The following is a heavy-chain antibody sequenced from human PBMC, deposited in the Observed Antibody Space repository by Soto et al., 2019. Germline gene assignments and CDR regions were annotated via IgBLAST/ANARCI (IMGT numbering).Heavy chain of an antibody. CDR2: IYATGTT. CDR1: GASISGFY. CDR3: VRDGTKTLRDWFDP. V-gene: IGHV4-4*07. J-gene: IGHJ5*02. D-gene: IGHD1-1*01. Sequence: SETLSLTCTVSGASISGFYWSWIRKSAGKGLEWIGRIYATGTTDYNPSLKIRVMMSVDTSKKQFSLKLRSVTSADTAVYYCVRDGTKTLRDWFDPWGQGISGTVSS.